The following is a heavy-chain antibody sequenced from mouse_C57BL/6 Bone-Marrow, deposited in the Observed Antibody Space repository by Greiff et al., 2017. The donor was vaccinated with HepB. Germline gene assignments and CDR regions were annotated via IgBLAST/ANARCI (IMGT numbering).Heavy chain of an antibody. Sequence: VQVVESGAELVRPGTSVKVSCKASGYAFTNYLIEWVKQRPGQGLEWIGVINPGSGGTNYNEKFKGKATLTADKSSSTAYMQLSSLTSEDSAVYFCARGYYGSSSFAYWGQGTLVTVSA. CDR3: ARGYYGSSSFAY. CDR2: INPGSGGT. CDR1: GYAFTNYL. D-gene: IGHD1-1*01. J-gene: IGHJ3*01. V-gene: IGHV1-54*01.